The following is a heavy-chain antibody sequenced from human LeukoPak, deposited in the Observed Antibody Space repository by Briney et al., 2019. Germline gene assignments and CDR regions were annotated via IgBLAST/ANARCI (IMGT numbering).Heavy chain of an antibody. Sequence: PGGFLRLSCAASGFTFSSYGMHWVRQAPGKGLEWVAFIRYDGSNKYYADSVKGRFTISRDNSKNTLYLQMNSLRAEDTAVYYCAKDNPIAVAGTVDYWGQGTLVTVSS. D-gene: IGHD6-19*01. CDR1: GFTFSSYG. J-gene: IGHJ4*02. V-gene: IGHV3-30*02. CDR2: IRYDGSNK. CDR3: AKDNPIAVAGTVDY.